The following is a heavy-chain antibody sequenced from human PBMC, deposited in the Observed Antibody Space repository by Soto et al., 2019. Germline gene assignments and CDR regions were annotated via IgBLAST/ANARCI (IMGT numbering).Heavy chain of an antibody. CDR1: GFTFNSYG. D-gene: IGHD3-22*01. J-gene: IGHJ6*02. CDR3: AKSNGDYYHSSGYYARDGLDV. CDR2: ISYDGANT. V-gene: IGHV3-30*18. Sequence: QVQLVESGGGVVQPGRSLRLSCAGSGFTFNSYGMHWVRQAPGEGLDWVAAISYDGANTYYADSVKGRLTISRDNSKNMLYLQMNSLRAEDTAVYYCAKSNGDYYHSSGYYARDGLDVWGRGTTVTVSS.